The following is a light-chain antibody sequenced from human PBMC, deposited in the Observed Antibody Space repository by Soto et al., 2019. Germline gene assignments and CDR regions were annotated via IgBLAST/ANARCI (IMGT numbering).Light chain of an antibody. CDR1: HRFSSSH. CDR3: LQYDSSPWT. CDR2: GAS. J-gene: IGKJ1*01. Sequence: EIVLTQSPGTLSLSPGERATLSCRASHRFSSSHLAWYQQKPGQAPRLIIYGASSRATGIPDRFSGSESGTDFTLTISRLEPEDFAEYSCLQYDSSPWTFGQGTKVEI. V-gene: IGKV3-20*01.